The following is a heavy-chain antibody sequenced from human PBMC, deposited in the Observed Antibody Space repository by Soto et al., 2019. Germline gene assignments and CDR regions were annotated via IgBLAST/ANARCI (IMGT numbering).Heavy chain of an antibody. J-gene: IGHJ5*02. CDR3: ASEADCVNCFDP. Sequence: PGGSLRLSCAASGFTFSSYAMHWVRQAPGKGLEWVSYISSSSSTIYYADSVKGRFTISRDNAKNSLYLQMNSLRAEDTAVYYCASEADCVNCFDPWGQGTLVTLSS. D-gene: IGHD2-21*02. V-gene: IGHV3-48*01. CDR2: ISSSSSTI. CDR1: GFTFSSYA.